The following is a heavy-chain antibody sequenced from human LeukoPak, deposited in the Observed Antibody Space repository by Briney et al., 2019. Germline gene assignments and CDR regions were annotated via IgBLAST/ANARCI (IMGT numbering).Heavy chain of an antibody. CDR1: GFTFGDYA. V-gene: IGHV3-49*04. CDR2: IRSKAYGGTT. D-gene: IGHD3-22*01. J-gene: IGHJ6*03. CDR3: TREYYYDSSGYGALVYYYYYYMDV. Sequence: GGSLRLSCTASGFTFGDYAMSWVRQAPGKGLEWVGFIRSKAYGGTTEYAASVKGRFTISRDDSKSIAYLQMNSLKTEDTAVYYCTREYYYDSSGYGALVYYYYYYMDVWGKGTTVTVSS.